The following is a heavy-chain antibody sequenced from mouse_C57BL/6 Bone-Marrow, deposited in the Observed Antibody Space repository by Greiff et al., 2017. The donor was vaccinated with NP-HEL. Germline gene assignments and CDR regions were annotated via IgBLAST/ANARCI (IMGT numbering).Heavy chain of an antibody. D-gene: IGHD1-1*01. CDR2: IYPGGGYT. Sequence: VQLQQSRAELVRPGTSVKMSCKASGYTFTNYWIGWAKQRPGHGLEWIGDIYPGGGYTNYNEKFKGKATLTADKSSSTAYMQFSSLTSEDSAIYYCARSDGSSLDYWGQGTTLTVSS. J-gene: IGHJ2*01. V-gene: IGHV1-63*01. CDR1: GYTFTNYW. CDR3: ARSDGSSLDY.